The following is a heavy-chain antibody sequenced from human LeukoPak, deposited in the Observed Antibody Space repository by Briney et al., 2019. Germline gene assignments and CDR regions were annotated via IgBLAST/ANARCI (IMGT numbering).Heavy chain of an antibody. D-gene: IGHD2-2*01. CDR2: INHSGST. J-gene: IGHJ6*02. V-gene: IGHV4-34*01. Sequence: SETLSLTCAVYGGSFSGYYWSWIRQPPGKGLEWIGEINHSGSTNYNPSLKSRVTISVDTSKNQFSLKLSSVTAADTAVYYCARGLRYQLPHYYYYGMDVWGQGTTVTVSS. CDR3: ARGLRYQLPHYYYYGMDV. CDR1: GGSFSGYY.